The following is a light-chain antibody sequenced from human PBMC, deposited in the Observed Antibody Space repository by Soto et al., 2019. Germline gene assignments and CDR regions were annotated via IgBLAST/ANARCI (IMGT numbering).Light chain of an antibody. CDR1: SSNIGAGYD. Sequence: QAVVTQPPSVSGAPGQRVTISCTGSSSNIGAGYDVHWYQQLPGTAPKLLIYGNSNRPSGVPDRFSGSKSGTSASLAITGLQAEDEADYYCQSYDSSLIGSLYVFGTGTQLTVL. V-gene: IGLV1-40*01. CDR3: QSYDSSLIGSLYV. J-gene: IGLJ1*01. CDR2: GNS.